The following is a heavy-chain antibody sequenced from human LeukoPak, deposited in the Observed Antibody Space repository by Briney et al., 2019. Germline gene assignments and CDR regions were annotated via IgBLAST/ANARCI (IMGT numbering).Heavy chain of an antibody. Sequence: SQTLSLTCIVSGGSISSGGYYWGWIRQHPGKGLEWIGYIYYSGSTYYSPSLKSRVTISVDTSKKQFSLKLSSVTAADTAVYYCARAFYDSSGYYYYFDYWGQGTLVTVSS. D-gene: IGHD3-22*01. J-gene: IGHJ4*02. CDR2: IYYSGST. CDR1: GGSISSGGYY. V-gene: IGHV4-31*03. CDR3: ARAFYDSSGYYYYFDY.